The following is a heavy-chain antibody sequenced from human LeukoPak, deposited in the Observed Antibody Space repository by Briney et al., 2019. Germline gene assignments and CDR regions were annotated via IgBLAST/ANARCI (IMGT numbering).Heavy chain of an antibody. CDR3: ARDPPSYYYDSSGPQNAFDI. V-gene: IGHV4-31*03. D-gene: IGHD3-22*01. J-gene: IGHJ3*02. CDR2: IYYSGST. CDR1: GGSISSGGYY. Sequence: SETLFLTCTVSGGSISSGGYYWSWVRQHPGKGLEWIGYIYYSGSTYYNPSLKSRVTISVDTSKNQFSLKLSSVTAADTAVYYCARDPPSYYYDSSGPQNAFDIWGQGTMVTVSS.